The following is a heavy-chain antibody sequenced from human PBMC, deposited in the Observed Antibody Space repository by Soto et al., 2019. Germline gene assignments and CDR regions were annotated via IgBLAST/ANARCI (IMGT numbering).Heavy chain of an antibody. CDR2: VSTSIVST. D-gene: IGHD3-10*01. CDR3: ARDSGAALYGEDALDI. Sequence: QGKLVQSGPEVKKPGASVRVSCKASGYSFSGYDITWVRQAPGQGLEWLGWVSTSIVSTMSAENLQGRLSMTTDTSTATVYMELRGLRSDDTAVYYCARDSGAALYGEDALDIWGQWTMVTVSS. CDR1: GYSFSGYD. V-gene: IGHV1-18*04. J-gene: IGHJ3*02.